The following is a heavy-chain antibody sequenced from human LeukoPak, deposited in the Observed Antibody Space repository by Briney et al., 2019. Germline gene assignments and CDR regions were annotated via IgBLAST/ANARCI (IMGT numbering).Heavy chain of an antibody. CDR2: IYYSGNT. Sequence: WETLTLTCTVSGGSISSSSYYWDWIRQPPGKGLEWIGNIYYSGNTYYNPSLKSRVTISVDTSKNQFSLKLSSVTAADTAVYYCARHGDYYGVDYWGQGTLVTVSS. D-gene: IGHD4-17*01. CDR1: GGSISSSSYY. J-gene: IGHJ4*02. V-gene: IGHV4-39*01. CDR3: ARHGDYYGVDY.